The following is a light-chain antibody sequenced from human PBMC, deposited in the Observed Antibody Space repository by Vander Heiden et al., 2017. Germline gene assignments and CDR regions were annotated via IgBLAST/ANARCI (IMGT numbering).Light chain of an antibody. CDR1: QSISSW. CDR2: DAS. CDR3: QQYNSYSHT. V-gene: IGKV1-5*01. Sequence: DIQMTQSPSTLSASVGDRVTITCRASQSISSWLAWYQQKPGKAPKLLTYDASSLESGVPSRFSGSGSGTEFTLTISSLQPDDFATYYCQQYNSYSHTFGEGTKLEIK. J-gene: IGKJ2*01.